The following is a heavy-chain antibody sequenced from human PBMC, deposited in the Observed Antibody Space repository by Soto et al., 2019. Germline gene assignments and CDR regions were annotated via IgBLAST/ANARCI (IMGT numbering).Heavy chain of an antibody. D-gene: IGHD3-3*01. J-gene: IGHJ3*02. CDR2: MYYSGST. CDR1: GGSVSSGSYY. Sequence: ETLSLTCTVSGGSVSSGSYYWSWIRQPPGKGLEWIGYMYYSGSTNYNPSLKSRVTISLDTSKNQFSLKLSSVTAADTAVYFCARTRDFWSGNDAFDIWGQGTMVTVSS. V-gene: IGHV4-61*01. CDR3: ARTRDFWSGNDAFDI.